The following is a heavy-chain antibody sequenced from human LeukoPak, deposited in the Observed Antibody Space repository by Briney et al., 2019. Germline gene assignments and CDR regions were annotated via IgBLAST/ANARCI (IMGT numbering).Heavy chain of an antibody. J-gene: IGHJ3*02. D-gene: IGHD2-2*01. CDR1: GFTFSSYS. CDR2: ISSSSSYI. CDR3: ARDCSSTSCYFDAFDI. Sequence: PGGSLRLSCAASGFTFSSYSMNWVRQAPGKGLEWVSSISSSSSYIYYADSVKGRFTISRDNAKNSLYLQMNSLRAEDTAVYYCARDCSSTSCYFDAFDIWGQGTMVTVSS. V-gene: IGHV3-21*01.